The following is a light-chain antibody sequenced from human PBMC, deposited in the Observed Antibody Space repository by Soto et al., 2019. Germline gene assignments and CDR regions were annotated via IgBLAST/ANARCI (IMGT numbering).Light chain of an antibody. J-gene: IGKJ3*01. CDR2: GAS. CDR1: QSVSSS. Sequence: EIVMTQSPATLSVSPGERATLSCRASQSVSSSLAWYQQKPGQAPRLLIYGASTRATGIPARFSGSGSGTDFTLTISSLQSEDFGVYYCQQYNIWPPLFTFGPGTIVDIK. CDR3: QQYNIWPPLFT. V-gene: IGKV3-15*01.